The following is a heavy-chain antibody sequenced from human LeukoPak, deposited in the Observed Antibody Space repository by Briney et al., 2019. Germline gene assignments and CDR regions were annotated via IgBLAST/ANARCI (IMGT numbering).Heavy chain of an antibody. D-gene: IGHD2-15*01. CDR1: GGTFSSYA. J-gene: IGHJ3*02. CDR3: ARDCSGGSCYPSLYAFDI. Sequence: GASVKVSCKASGGTFSSYAISWVRQAPGQGREWMGRIIPILGIANYAQKFRGRATSTADKSTSTAYMELSSLRSADTAVYYCARDCSGGSCYPSLYAFDIWGQGTMVTVSS. V-gene: IGHV1-69*04. CDR2: IIPILGIA.